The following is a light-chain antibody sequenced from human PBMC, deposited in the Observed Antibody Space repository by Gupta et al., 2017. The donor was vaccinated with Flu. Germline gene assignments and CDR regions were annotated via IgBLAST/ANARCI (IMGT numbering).Light chain of an antibody. CDR1: SSDVGGYNY. CDR2: DVS. CDR3: CSYAGSYTYWV. J-gene: IGLJ3*02. Sequence: QSALTQPRSVSGSPGQSVTTSCTGPSSDVGGYNYVSWYQQHPGKAPKLMIYDVSKRPSGVPDRFSGSKSGNTASLTISGLQAEDEADYYCCSYAGSYTYWVFGGVTKLTVL. V-gene: IGLV2-11*01.